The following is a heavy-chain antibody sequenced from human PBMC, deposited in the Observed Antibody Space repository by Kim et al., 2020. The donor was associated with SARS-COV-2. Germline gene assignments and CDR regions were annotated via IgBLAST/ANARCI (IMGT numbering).Heavy chain of an antibody. CDR3: ARPRTEVSGAVDF. CDR2: IHYSGAI. J-gene: IGHJ4*02. CDR1: GGSIDRSNYY. Sequence: SETLSLTCTVSGGSIDRSNYYWAWFRQPPGRGLEWIASIHYSGAIYSNPSLRSRVAISVDKSKNQFSLWLDSVTAADTAVFFCARPRTEVSGAVDFWGQGTLVTISS. D-gene: IGHD7-27*01. V-gene: IGHV4-39*01.